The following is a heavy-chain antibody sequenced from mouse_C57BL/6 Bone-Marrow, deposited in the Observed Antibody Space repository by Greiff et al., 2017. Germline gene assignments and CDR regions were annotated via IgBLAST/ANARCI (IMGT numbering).Heavy chain of an antibody. CDR1: GYTFTSYW. CDR2: IDPSDSYT. Sequence: QVQLQQPGAELVKPGASVKLSCKASGYTFTSYWMQWVKQRPGQGLEWIGEIDPSDSYTNYNQKFKGKATLTVDTSSSTAYMQLSSLTSEDSAVYYCARVFLRLEWYFDVWGTGTTVTVSS. V-gene: IGHV1-50*01. J-gene: IGHJ1*03. CDR3: ARVFLRLEWYFDV.